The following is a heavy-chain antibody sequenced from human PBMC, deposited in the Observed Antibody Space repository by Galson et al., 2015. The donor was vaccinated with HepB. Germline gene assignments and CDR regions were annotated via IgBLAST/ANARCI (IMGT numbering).Heavy chain of an antibody. D-gene: IGHD1-26*01. CDR1: GFTFSSYA. J-gene: IGHJ4*02. Sequence: CAASGFTFSSYAMSWVRQAPGKGLEWVAAISGSGIYKYSTDSARGRFTISRDNSKNMVYLEMNSLRVEDSAVYYCAKRGESGGYSSLDYWGQGSLVIVSS. CDR3: AKRGESGGYSSLDY. CDR2: ISGSGIYK. V-gene: IGHV3-23*01.